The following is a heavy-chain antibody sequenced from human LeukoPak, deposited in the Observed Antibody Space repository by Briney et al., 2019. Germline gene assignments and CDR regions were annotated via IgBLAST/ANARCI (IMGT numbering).Heavy chain of an antibody. CDR2: ISWNSNST. Sequence: GRSLRLSCAASGFTFDDYAMHWVRQAPGKGLEWVSGISWNSNSTGYADSVKGRFTISRDNAKDSLYLQMNSLRAEDTALYYCAKDSEITAAGLNFDYWGQGTLVTVSS. J-gene: IGHJ4*02. CDR1: GFTFDDYA. CDR3: AKDSEITAAGLNFDY. V-gene: IGHV3-9*01. D-gene: IGHD6-13*01.